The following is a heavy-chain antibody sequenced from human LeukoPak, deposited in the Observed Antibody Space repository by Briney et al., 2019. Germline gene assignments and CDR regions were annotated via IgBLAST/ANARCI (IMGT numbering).Heavy chain of an antibody. CDR1: GFTFSSYA. CDR2: ISGSGGST. J-gene: IGHJ4*02. V-gene: IGHV3-23*01. CDR3: AKDESSGRYGGYYFDY. Sequence: GGSLRLSCAASGFTFSSYAMSWVRQAPGKGLEWVSAISGSGGSTYYADSVKGRFTISRDNSKNTLYLQMNSLRAEDTAVYYCAKDESSGRYGGYYFDYWGQGTLVTVSS. D-gene: IGHD6-19*01.